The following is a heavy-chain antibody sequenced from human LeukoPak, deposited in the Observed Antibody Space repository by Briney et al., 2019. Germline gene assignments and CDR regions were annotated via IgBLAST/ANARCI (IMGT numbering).Heavy chain of an antibody. J-gene: IGHJ4*02. D-gene: IGHD1-26*01. CDR1: GFSFSNYW. V-gene: IGHV3-74*01. CDR2: INNDGGTT. CDR3: ARGGVGSFDY. Sequence: GGSLRLSCAASGFSFSNYWMHWVRQAPGKGLMWVSHINNDGGTTSYADSVKGRFTISRDNAKNTVYLQMNSLRAEDTAAYYCARGGVGSFDYWGQGALVTVSP.